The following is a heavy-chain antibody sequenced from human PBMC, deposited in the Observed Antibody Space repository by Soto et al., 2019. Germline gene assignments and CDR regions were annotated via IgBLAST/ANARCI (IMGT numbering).Heavy chain of an antibody. J-gene: IGHJ4*02. CDR3: ARESEDLTSNFDY. V-gene: IGHV3-21*06. Sequence: LRLSCAASGFTFTRYSMNWVRHAPGKGLELVSSISSTTNYIYYGDSMKGRFTISRDNAKNSLYLEMNSLRAEDTAVYYCARESEDLTSNFDYWGQGTLVTVSS. CDR2: ISSTTNYI. CDR1: GFTFTRYS.